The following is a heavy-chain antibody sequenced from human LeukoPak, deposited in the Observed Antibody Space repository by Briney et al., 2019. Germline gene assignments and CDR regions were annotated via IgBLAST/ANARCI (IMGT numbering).Heavy chain of an antibody. J-gene: IGHJ4*02. CDR2: ISAYNGNT. CDR3: ARTLSDSGLSY. V-gene: IGHV1-18*01. Sequence: GASVKVSCKASGYTFTSYGISWVRQAPGQGLEWMGWISAYNGNTNYAQKLQGRVTMTTDTSTSTVYMELSSLRSEDTAVYYCARTLSDSGLSYWGQGTLVTVSS. CDR1: GYTFTSYG. D-gene: IGHD2/OR15-2a*01.